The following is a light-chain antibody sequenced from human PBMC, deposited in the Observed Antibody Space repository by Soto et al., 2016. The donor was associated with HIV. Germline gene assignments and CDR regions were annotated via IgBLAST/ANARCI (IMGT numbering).Light chain of an antibody. CDR3: QHYNTYPWT. V-gene: IGKV1-5*03. Sequence: DIQMTQSPSTLSASVGDRVTITCRASQSISSWLARYQQKPGKAPKLLIYKASSLDSGVPSRFSGSGSGTEFTLTISSLQPDDFATYYCQHYNTYPWTFGQGTKVE. J-gene: IGKJ1*01. CDR2: KAS. CDR1: QSISSW.